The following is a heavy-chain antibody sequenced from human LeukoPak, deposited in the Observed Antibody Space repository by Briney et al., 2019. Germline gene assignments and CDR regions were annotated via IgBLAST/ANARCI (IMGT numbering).Heavy chain of an antibody. V-gene: IGHV1-8*01. J-gene: IGHJ5*02. CDR2: MNPNSGNT. D-gene: IGHD1-14*01. CDR3: ARSRPAKRIKWFEP. CDR1: GYTFTSYD. Sequence: GASVKLSCKASGYTFTSYDINWVRHATGQGLEWMWWMNPNSGNTGYAQKFQGRVTMTRNTSISTAYMELNSLRSEDTAVYYCARSRPAKRIKWFEPWGQGSLVTVSP.